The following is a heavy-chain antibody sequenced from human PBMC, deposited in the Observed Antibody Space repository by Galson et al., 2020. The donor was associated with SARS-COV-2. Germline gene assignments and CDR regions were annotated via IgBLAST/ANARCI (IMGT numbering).Heavy chain of an antibody. J-gene: IGHJ5*02. CDR2: MNPNSGNT. Sequence: ASVKVSCKASGYTFSNYDINWVRQATGQGLEWMGWMNPNSGNTGYAQKFQGRVTMTRNTSINTAYMELSGLTSEDTAVYYCARGGGITVFGAVITIWFDPWGQGSLVTVSS. CDR1: GYTFSNYD. V-gene: IGHV1-8*01. CDR3: ARGGGITVFGAVITIWFDP. D-gene: IGHD3-3*01.